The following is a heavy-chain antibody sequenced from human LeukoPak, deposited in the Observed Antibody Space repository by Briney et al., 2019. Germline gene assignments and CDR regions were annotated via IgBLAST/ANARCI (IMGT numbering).Heavy chain of an antibody. D-gene: IGHD6-19*01. CDR1: GFTFDDYA. CDR2: ISGDGGST. J-gene: IGHJ3*02. CDR3: AKDSRYSSGWSAFDI. Sequence: GGSLRLSCAASGFTFDDYAMHWVRQAPGKGLEWVSLISGDGGSTYYADSVKGRFTISRDSSKNSLYLQMNSLRTEDTALYYCAKDSRYSSGWSAFDIWGQGTMVTVSS. V-gene: IGHV3-43*02.